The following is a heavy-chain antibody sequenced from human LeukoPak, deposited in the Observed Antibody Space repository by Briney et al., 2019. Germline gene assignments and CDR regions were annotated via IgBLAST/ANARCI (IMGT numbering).Heavy chain of an antibody. CDR3: ANSLVQPTAYFDY. CDR1: GFTFSSFE. D-gene: IGHD1-26*01. V-gene: IGHV3-48*03. J-gene: IGHJ4*02. CDR2: ISSSGHTI. Sequence: GGSLRLSCAASGFTFSSFEMNWVRQAPGKGLEWVSYISSSGHTIYYADSVKGRFTISRDDARNSLYLQMSSLRAEDTAVYYCANSLVQPTAYFDYWGQGILVTVSS.